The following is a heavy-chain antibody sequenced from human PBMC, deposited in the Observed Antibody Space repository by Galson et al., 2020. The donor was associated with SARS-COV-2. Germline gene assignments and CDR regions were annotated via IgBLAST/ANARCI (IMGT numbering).Heavy chain of an antibody. V-gene: IGHV4-39*01. CDR3: ARHFWGDKIVVTPFDY. D-gene: IGHD3-22*01. CDR1: GGSISSSSYY. Sequence: SETLSLTCTVSGGSISSSSYYWGWIRQPPGKGLEWIGSIYYSGSTYYNPSLKSRVTISVDTSKNQFSLKLSSVTAADTAVYYCARHFWGDKIVVTPFDYWGQGTLVTVSS. CDR2: IYYSGST. J-gene: IGHJ4*02.